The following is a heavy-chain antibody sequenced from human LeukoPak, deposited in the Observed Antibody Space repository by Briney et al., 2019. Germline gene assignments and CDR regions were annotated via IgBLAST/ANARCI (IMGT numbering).Heavy chain of an antibody. J-gene: IGHJ3*02. D-gene: IGHD2-2*01. CDR3: AKASGSTSCCDAFDI. CDR1: GFTFSSYA. V-gene: IGHV3-23*01. CDR2: IRGSGGGS. Sequence: GGSLRLSCAASGFTFSSYAMNWVRQAPGKGLEWVSVIRGSGGGSYYGDSVKGRFTISRDNAKNSLYLQMNSLRAEDMALYYCAKASGSTSCCDAFDIWGQGTMVTVSS.